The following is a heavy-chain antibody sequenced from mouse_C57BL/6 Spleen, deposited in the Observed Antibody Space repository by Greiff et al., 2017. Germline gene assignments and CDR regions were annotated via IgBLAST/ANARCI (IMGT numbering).Heavy chain of an antibody. Sequence: VQLQQPGAELVRPGSSVKLSCKASGYTFTSYWMHWVKQRPIQGLEWIGNIDPSDSETHYNQKFKDKATLTVDKSSSTAYMQLSSLTSEDSAVYYCARWSYGSSSYFDYWGQGTTLTVSS. D-gene: IGHD1-1*01. J-gene: IGHJ2*01. CDR3: ARWSYGSSSYFDY. CDR2: IDPSDSET. V-gene: IGHV1-52*01. CDR1: GYTFTSYW.